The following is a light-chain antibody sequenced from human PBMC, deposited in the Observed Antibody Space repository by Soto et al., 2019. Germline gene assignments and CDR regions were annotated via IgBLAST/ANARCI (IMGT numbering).Light chain of an antibody. V-gene: IGLV1-40*01. CDR2: GNS. J-gene: IGLJ1*01. Sequence: QSVRTQPPPVSGAPGQRVTISCPGSSSNIGAGYDVHWYQQLPGTAPKLLIYGNSNRPSGVPDRFSGSKSGTSASLAITGLQAEDEADYYCQSYDSSLSGYVFGTGTKVTVL. CDR3: QSYDSSLSGYV. CDR1: SSNIGAGYD.